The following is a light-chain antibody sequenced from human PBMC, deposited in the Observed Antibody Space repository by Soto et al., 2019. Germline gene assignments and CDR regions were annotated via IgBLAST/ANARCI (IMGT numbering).Light chain of an antibody. J-gene: IGLJ3*02. CDR2: EGT. CDR3: CSYAGSGSWV. Sequence: QSALTQPASVSGSPGQSITIPCTGTTSDVGSYNLVSWYQHHPGKAPKLMIYEGTKRPSGVSNRFSGSKSGNTASLTISGLQTEDEADYYCCSYAGSGSWVFGGGTKRTVL. CDR1: TSDVGSYNL. V-gene: IGLV2-23*01.